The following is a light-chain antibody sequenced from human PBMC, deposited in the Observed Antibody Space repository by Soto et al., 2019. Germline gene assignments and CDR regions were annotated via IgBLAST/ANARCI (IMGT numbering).Light chain of an antibody. J-gene: IGLJ1*01. CDR1: SSNVGDNP. Sequence: VLTQPPSASGTPGQRITISCSGSSSNVGDNPVNWYQQLPGAAPKLLIYINDQRPSGVPDRFSGSKSGTSASLAISGLQPEDEADYYCAAWDDSLNALFGTGTKLTVL. CDR2: IND. V-gene: IGLV1-44*01. CDR3: AAWDDSLNAL.